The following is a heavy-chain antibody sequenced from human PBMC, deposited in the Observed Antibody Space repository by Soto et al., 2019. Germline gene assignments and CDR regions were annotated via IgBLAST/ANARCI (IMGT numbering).Heavy chain of an antibody. CDR3: ARGSVVPAAGGYYYGMDV. CDR2: IIPIFGTA. CDR1: GGAFSSYA. Sequence: ALVXVSCKASGGAFSSYAISWVRQAPGQGIEWMGGIIPIFGTANYAQKFQGRVTITADESTSTAYMELSSLRSEDTAVYSFARGSVVPAAGGYYYGMDVWGQGTTVTVSS. J-gene: IGHJ6*02. D-gene: IGHD2-2*01. V-gene: IGHV1-69*13.